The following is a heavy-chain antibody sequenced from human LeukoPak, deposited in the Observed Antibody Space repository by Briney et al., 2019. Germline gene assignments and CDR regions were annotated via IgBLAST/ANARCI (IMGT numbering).Heavy chain of an antibody. CDR3: ARVTGWGYYYGMDV. V-gene: IGHV4-59*12. Sequence: SETLSLTCTVSGGSISSYYWSWIRQPPGKGLEWIGYIYYSGITDYNPSLKSRVTISVDTSKNQFSLKLSSVTAADTAVYYCARVTGWGYYYGMDVWGQGTTVTVSS. J-gene: IGHJ6*02. D-gene: IGHD2-21*02. CDR2: IYYSGIT. CDR1: GGSISSYY.